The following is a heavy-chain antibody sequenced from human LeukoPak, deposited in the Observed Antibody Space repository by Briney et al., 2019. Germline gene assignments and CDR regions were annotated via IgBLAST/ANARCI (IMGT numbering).Heavy chain of an antibody. V-gene: IGHV4-39*01. CDR2: IYYSGST. D-gene: IGHD5-12*01. CDR1: GGSISSSSYY. Sequence: PSETLSLTCTVPGGSISSSSYYWGWIRQPPGKGLEWIGSIYYSGSTYYNPSLKSRVTISVDTSKNQFSLKLSSVTAADRAVYYWASPRDKGGLRPLSNYMNLGGKGTRVTVPS. CDR3: ASPRDKGGLRPLSNYMNL. J-gene: IGHJ6*03.